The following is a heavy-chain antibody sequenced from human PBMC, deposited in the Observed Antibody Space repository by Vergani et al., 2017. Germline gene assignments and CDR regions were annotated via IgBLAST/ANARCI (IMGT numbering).Heavy chain of an antibody. Sequence: QLQLQESGPGLVKPSQTLSLTCAVSGGSISSGGYSWSWIRQPPGKGLEWIGYIYHSGSTYYNPSLKSRVTISVDRSKNQFSLKLRSVTAADTAVYYCAGHESSGYYCDFDYWGQGTLVTVSS. D-gene: IGHD3-22*01. CDR2: IYHSGST. V-gene: IGHV4-30-2*01. CDR1: GGSISSGGYS. J-gene: IGHJ4*02. CDR3: AGHESSGYYCDFDY.